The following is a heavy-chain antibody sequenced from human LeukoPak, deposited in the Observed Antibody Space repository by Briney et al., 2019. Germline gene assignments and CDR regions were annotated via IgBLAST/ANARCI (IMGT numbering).Heavy chain of an antibody. Sequence: GGSLRLSCAASGFSFSSYEMNWVRQAPGRGLEWVSYISSSSGSTIYYADSVKGRFTISRDNAKNSLYLQMNGLSAEDTAVYYCAVHSSGYYYIDYWGQGTLVTVSS. D-gene: IGHD3-22*01. V-gene: IGHV3-48*03. J-gene: IGHJ4*02. CDR3: AVHSSGYYYIDY. CDR1: GFSFSSYE. CDR2: ISSSSGSTI.